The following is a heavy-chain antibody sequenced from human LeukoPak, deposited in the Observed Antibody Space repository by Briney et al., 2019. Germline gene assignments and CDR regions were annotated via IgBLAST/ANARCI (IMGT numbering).Heavy chain of an antibody. D-gene: IGHD1-26*01. CDR3: TTTQGATPFDY. Sequence: GGSLRLSCAASGFTFSNAWISWVRQAPGKGLEWVGRIKSKTDGGTTDYAAPVKGRFTISRDDSKNTPYLQMNSLKTEDTAVYYCTTTQGATPFDYWGQGTLVTVSS. J-gene: IGHJ4*02. CDR1: GFTFSNAW. V-gene: IGHV3-15*01. CDR2: IKSKTDGGTT.